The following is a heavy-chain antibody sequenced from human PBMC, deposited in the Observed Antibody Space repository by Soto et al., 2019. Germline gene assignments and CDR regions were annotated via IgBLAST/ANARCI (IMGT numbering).Heavy chain of an antibody. V-gene: IGHV3-33*01. Sequence: QVQLVESGGGVVQPGRSLRLSCAASGFTFSSYGMHWVRQAPGKGLEWVAVIWYDGSNKYYADSVKGRFTISRDNSKNTLYLQMNSLRAEDMAVYYCARDYDSSGYPRYYFDYWGQGTLVTVSS. CDR3: ARDYDSSGYPRYYFDY. CDR2: IWYDGSNK. CDR1: GFTFSSYG. D-gene: IGHD3-22*01. J-gene: IGHJ4*02.